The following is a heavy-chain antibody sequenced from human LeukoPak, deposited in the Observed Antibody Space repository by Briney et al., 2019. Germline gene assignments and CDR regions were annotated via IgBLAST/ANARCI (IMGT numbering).Heavy chain of an antibody. CDR3: ARWKAARPYYYYGMDV. Sequence: SETLSLTCTVSGGSISSSSYYWGWIRQPPGKGLEWIGSNYYSGGTYYNPSLKSRVTISVDTSKNQFSLKLSSVTAADTAVYYCARWKAARPYYYYGMDVWGQGTTVTVSS. CDR1: GGSISSSSYY. V-gene: IGHV4-39*01. D-gene: IGHD6-6*01. CDR2: NYYSGGT. J-gene: IGHJ6*02.